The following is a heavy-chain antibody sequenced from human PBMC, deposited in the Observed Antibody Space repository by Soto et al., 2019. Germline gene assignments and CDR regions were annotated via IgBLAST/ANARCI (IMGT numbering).Heavy chain of an antibody. CDR1: GFIFDDYA. CDR2: ISGNSGSL. Sequence: EVQLVESGGGLVQPGRSLRLSCAASGFIFDDYAMHWVRQAPGKGLEWVSVISGNSGSLGYVDSVKGRFTISRDNAKNSLYLQMNSLRAEDTALYYCAKDRYSSSAYYYYGMDAW. J-gene: IGHJ6*01. V-gene: IGHV3-9*01. D-gene: IGHD6-6*01. CDR3: AKDRYSSSAYYYYGMDA.